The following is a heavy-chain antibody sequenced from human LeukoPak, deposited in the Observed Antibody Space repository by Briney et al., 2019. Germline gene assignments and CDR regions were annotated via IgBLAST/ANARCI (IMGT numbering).Heavy chain of an antibody. D-gene: IGHD3-22*01. J-gene: IGHJ4*02. Sequence: GGSLRLSCAASGFTFSSYGMHWVRQAPGKGLEWVAVIWYDGSNKYYADSVKGRFTISRDNSKNTLYLQMNSLRAEDTAVYYCAKGGYYYDSSGYQDFDYWGQGTLVTVSS. CDR1: GFTFSSYG. V-gene: IGHV3-30*02. CDR2: IWYDGSNK. CDR3: AKGGYYYDSSGYQDFDY.